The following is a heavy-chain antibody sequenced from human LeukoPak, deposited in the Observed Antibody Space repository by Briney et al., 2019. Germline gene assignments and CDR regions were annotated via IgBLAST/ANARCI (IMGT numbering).Heavy chain of an antibody. V-gene: IGHV3-74*01. CDR1: GFTFSSYW. J-gene: IGHJ4*02. CDR2: INSDGSST. CDR3: AMGPYYYDSSGYYY. D-gene: IGHD3-22*01. Sequence: PGGTPRLSCAASGFTFSSYWMHWVRQAPGKGLVWVSRINSDGSSTSYADSVKGRFTISRDNAKNTLYLQMNSLRAEDTAVYYCAMGPYYYDSSGYYYWGQGTLVTVSS.